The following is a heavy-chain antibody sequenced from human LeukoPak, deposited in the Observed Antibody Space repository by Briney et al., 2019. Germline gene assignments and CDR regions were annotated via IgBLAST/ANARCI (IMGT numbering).Heavy chain of an antibody. V-gene: IGHV4-39*01. CDR2: FSYGGTT. D-gene: IGHD6-19*01. CDR3: ARRTAVARTAHFDY. Sequence: SSETLSLTCSVSGGSIRSNNFSWEWIRQPPGKGLEWIGSFSYGGTTYFNPSLKSRVTMSVDTSKNQFSLKVTSVTAADTAVYYCARRTAVARTAHFDYWGQGILVTVSS. CDR1: GGSIRSNNFS. J-gene: IGHJ4*02.